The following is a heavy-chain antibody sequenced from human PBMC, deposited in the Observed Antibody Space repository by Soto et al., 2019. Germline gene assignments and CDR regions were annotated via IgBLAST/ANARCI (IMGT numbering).Heavy chain of an antibody. V-gene: IGHV1-69*02. D-gene: IGHD3-3*01. CDR3: ATSYDSESQAFDF. CDR2: TITMRSMS. Sequence: QVQLVQSGAELKKPGSSVRVSCKASGDTFNFYTINWVRQAPGLGLEWMGRTITMRSMSNYALKFHGRLTISAEKSTITAYMVLNSLKPEDTAMYYCATSYDSESQAFDFWGQGALVTVSS. CDR1: GDTFNFYT. J-gene: IGHJ4*02.